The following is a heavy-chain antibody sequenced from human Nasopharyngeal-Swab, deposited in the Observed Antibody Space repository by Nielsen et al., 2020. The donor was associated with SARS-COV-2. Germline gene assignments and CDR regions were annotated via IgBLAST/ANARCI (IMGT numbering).Heavy chain of an antibody. CDR3: ARGNYYDILTGYYSGYYMGV. J-gene: IGHJ6*03. CDR2: INSDGSTT. Sequence: GGSLRLSCAASGFSFDDYAMHWVRQAPGKGLVWVSRINSDGSTTNYADSVKGRFTISRDNAKKTLYLQMNSLRAEDTAVYYCARGNYYDILTGYYSGYYMGVWGKGTTVTVSS. CDR1: GFSFDDYA. D-gene: IGHD3-9*01. V-gene: IGHV3-74*01.